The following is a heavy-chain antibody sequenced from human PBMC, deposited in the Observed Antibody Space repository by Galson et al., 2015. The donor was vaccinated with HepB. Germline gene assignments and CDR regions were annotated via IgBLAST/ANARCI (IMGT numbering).Heavy chain of an antibody. Sequence: SLRLSCAASGFTFSSYAMHWVRQAPGKGLEYVSVISSNGGSTYYADSVKGRFTISRDNSKNTLYLQMSSLRTEDTATYYCVKDRVPTQLRYFDWLLDYWGQGTLVTVSS. V-gene: IGHV3-64D*06. CDR2: ISSNGGST. CDR1: GFTFSSYA. J-gene: IGHJ4*02. D-gene: IGHD3-9*01. CDR3: VKDRVPTQLRYFDWLLDY.